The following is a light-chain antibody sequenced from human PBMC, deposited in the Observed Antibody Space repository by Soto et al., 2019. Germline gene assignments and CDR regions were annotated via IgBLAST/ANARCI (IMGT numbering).Light chain of an antibody. V-gene: IGKV1-39*01. CDR1: QYISSY. J-gene: IGKJ3*01. Sequence: DIQMTQSPSSLSASVGDRVTITCRASQYISSYLTWYQQKPGKVPNLLISGASTLQSGVPSRFSGGGSDTEFTLTISSLQPEDFAAYYCQQSYSAPFTFGPGTNVEI. CDR2: GAS. CDR3: QQSYSAPFT.